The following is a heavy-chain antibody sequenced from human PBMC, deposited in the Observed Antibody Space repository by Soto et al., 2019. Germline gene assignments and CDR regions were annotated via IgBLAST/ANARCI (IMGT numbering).Heavy chain of an antibody. CDR2: VSGDNGNT. D-gene: IGHD1-1*01. Sequence: QAQLVQSGAEVKKPGASVKVSCKASGYSFISHGITWVRQAPGQGLGWMGWVSGDNGNTNYPQKLQGRGIMITDTSTDAALMGLRSLISDDTAVYYCARCGNWDEIWYFDLWGRGTLVIVSS. CDR1: GYSFISHG. CDR3: ARCGNWDEIWYFDL. J-gene: IGHJ2*01. V-gene: IGHV1-18*04.